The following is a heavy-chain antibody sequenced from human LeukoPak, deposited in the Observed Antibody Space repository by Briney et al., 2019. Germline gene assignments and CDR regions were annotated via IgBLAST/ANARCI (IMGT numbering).Heavy chain of an antibody. D-gene: IGHD1-14*01. CDR3: ARTEPRGDYFDY. J-gene: IGHJ4*02. Sequence: SVKVSCKASGGTFSSYAISWVRQAPGQGLEWMGGIIPIFGTANYAQKFQGRVTITADKSTSTAYMELSSLRSEDTAVYYCARTEPRGDYFDYWGQGTLVTVSS. V-gene: IGHV1-69*06. CDR2: IIPIFGTA. CDR1: GGTFSSYA.